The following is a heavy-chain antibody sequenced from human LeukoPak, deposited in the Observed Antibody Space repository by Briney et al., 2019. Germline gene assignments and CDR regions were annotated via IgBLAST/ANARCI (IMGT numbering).Heavy chain of an antibody. J-gene: IGHJ6*02. D-gene: IGHD5-18*01. CDR1: GGSFSGYY. CDR2: INHSGST. CDR3: ARRHGKDTAMVETYYYYGMDV. V-gene: IGHV4-34*01. Sequence: PSQTLSLTCAVYGGSFSGYYWSWIRQPPGKGLEWIGEINHSGSTNYNPSLKSRVTISVDTSKNQFSLKLSSVTAADTAVYYCARRHGKDTAMVETYYYYGMDVWGQGTTVTVSS.